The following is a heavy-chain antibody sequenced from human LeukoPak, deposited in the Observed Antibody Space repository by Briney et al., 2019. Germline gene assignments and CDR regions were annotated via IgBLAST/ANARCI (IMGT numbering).Heavy chain of an antibody. CDR3: ARVSRGVRTFDY. CDR2: ISGSGGST. Sequence: GGSLRLSCAASGFTFSSYAMSWVRPAPGEGLEWVSAISGSGGSTYYADSVKGRFTISRDNAKNSLYLQMNSLRADDTAVYYCARVSRGVRTFDYWGQGTLVTVSS. J-gene: IGHJ4*02. D-gene: IGHD3-10*01. CDR1: GFTFSSYA. V-gene: IGHV3-23*01.